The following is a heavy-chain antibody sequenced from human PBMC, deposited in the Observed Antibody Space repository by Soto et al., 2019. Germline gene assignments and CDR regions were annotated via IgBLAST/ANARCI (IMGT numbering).Heavy chain of an antibody. CDR1: GVSISSGNW. D-gene: IGHD3-22*01. Sequence: SLTCDVSGVSISSGNWWIWVRQPPGKGLEWIGEIFRDGMTTYYPSLRGRATISVDTSKNRFSLRVTSANAADTAIYYCVRLVYDRRLNYLYFDYWGRGALVTVSS. V-gene: IGHV4-4*02. J-gene: IGHJ4*02. CDR2: IFRDGMT. CDR3: VRLVYDRRLNYLYFDY.